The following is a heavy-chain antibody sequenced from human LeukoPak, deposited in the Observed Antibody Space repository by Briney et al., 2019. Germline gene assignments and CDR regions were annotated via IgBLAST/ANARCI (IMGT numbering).Heavy chain of an antibody. V-gene: IGHV3-64*01. J-gene: IGHJ4*02. CDR1: GLTFSAYA. CDR3: ARIRGGWYFDY. Sequence: GGSLRLSCAASGLTFSAYAMHWVRQAPGKGPEYVSSISSNGVNTYYANSVKGRFTISRDNSKNTLYLQMGSLRAEDMAVYYCARIRGGWYFDYWGQGTLVTVSS. D-gene: IGHD6-19*01. CDR2: ISSNGVNT.